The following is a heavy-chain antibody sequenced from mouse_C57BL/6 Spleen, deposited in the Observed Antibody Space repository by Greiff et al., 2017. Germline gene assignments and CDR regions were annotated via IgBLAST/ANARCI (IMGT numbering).Heavy chain of an antibody. J-gene: IGHJ4*01. D-gene: IGHD4-1*01. CDR3: ARWGLGDYAMDY. Sequence: QVQLQQSGAELVRPGTSVKVSCKASGYAFTNYLIEWVKQRPGQGLEWIGVINPGSGGTNYNEKFKGKATLTADKSSSTAYMQLSSLTSEDSAVCFCARWGLGDYAMDYWGQGTSVTVSS. CDR2: INPGSGGT. V-gene: IGHV1-54*01. CDR1: GYAFTNYL.